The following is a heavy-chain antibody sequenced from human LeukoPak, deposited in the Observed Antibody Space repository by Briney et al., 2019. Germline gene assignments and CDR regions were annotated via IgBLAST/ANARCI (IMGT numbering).Heavy chain of an antibody. J-gene: IGHJ3*02. CDR2: IYTSGST. CDR1: GGSISSYY. Sequence: KPSETLSLTCTVSGGSISSYYWSWIRQPAGKGLEWIGRIYTSGSTYYNPSLKSRVTMSVDTSKNQFSLKLSSVPAADTAVYYCAREHADFWSGYPDAFDIWGQGTMVTVSS. D-gene: IGHD3-3*01. V-gene: IGHV4-4*07. CDR3: AREHADFWSGYPDAFDI.